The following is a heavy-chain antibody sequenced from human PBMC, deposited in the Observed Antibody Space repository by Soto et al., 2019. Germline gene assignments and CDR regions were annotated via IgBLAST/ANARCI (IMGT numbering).Heavy chain of an antibody. D-gene: IGHD6-19*01. Sequence: EGRLVESGGGLVQPGGSLRLSCVASGFTFSSFDMHWVRQAAGGRLEWVSSIGTPGDTYYPDSVKGRFTISRENPKNSLHLQQNSLRAGDTAVYYCARGLRAVSGIADYYYYGVDVWGQGTTVTVSS. CDR2: IGTPGDT. V-gene: IGHV3-13*04. CDR1: GFTFSSFD. J-gene: IGHJ6*02. CDR3: ARGLRAVSGIADYYYYGVDV.